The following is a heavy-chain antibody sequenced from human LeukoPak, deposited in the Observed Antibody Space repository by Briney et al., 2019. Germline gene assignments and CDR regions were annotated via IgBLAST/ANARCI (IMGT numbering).Heavy chain of an antibody. Sequence: GASVKVSCKASGYTFTGYYMHWVRQAPGQGLEWMGWINPNSGGTNYAQKFQGRVTMTRDTSISTAYMELSRLRSDDTAVYYCARSYYDILTGYYEASDAFDIWGQGTMVTVSS. V-gene: IGHV1-2*02. D-gene: IGHD3-9*01. CDR1: GYTFTGYY. CDR3: ARSYYDILTGYYEASDAFDI. CDR2: INPNSGGT. J-gene: IGHJ3*02.